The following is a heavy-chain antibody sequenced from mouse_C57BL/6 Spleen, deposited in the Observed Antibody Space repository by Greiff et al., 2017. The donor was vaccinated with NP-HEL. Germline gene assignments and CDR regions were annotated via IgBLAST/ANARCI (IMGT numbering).Heavy chain of an antibody. CDR3: ARSPYSSGLGD. D-gene: IGHD3-2*02. V-gene: IGHV1-59*01. Sequence: VQLQQSGAELVRPGTSVKLSCKASGYTFTSYWMHWVKQRPGQGLEWIGVIDPSDSYTNYNQKFKGKATLTVDTSSSTAYMQLSSLTSEDSAVYYSARSPYSSGLGDRGQGTTLSVSS. J-gene: IGHJ2*01. CDR1: GYTFTSYW. CDR2: IDPSDSYT.